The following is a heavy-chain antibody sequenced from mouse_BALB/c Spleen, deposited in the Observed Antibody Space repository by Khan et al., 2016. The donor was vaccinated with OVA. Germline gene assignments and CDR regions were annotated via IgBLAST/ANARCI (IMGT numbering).Heavy chain of an antibody. Sequence: EVELVESGPGLVKPSQSLSLTCTVTGYSITSDYAWNWIRQFPGNKLEWMGYISYSGNTNYNPSLKSRISITRDTSENQFFLQLNSVTTEDTATYYCARVYGGDFDYWSQGTTLTVSS. CDR2: ISYSGNT. CDR3: ARVYGGDFDY. D-gene: IGHD1-1*01. J-gene: IGHJ2*01. CDR1: GYSITSDYA. V-gene: IGHV3-2*02.